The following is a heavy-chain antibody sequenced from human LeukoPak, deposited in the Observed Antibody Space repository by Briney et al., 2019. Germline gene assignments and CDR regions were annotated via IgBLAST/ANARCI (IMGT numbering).Heavy chain of an antibody. CDR3: ARSYVWGSYRYLVDY. V-gene: IGHV1-46*01. D-gene: IGHD3-16*02. CDR2: INPSGGST. J-gene: IGHJ4*02. Sequence: GASVKVSCKASGYTFTSYYMHWVRQAPGQGLEWMGIINPSGGSTSYAQKFQGRVTMTRDMSTSTVYMELSSLRSEDTAVYYCARSYVWGSYRYLVDYWGQGTLVTVSS. CDR1: GYTFTSYY.